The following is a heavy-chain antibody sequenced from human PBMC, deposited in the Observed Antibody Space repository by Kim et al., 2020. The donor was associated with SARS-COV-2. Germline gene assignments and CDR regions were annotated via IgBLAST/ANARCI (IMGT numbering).Heavy chain of an antibody. CDR3: ARRGYSYGYGLGAFDI. V-gene: IGHV4-39*01. J-gene: IGHJ3*02. D-gene: IGHD5-18*01. Sequence: SLTSRVTISADTSKNQFSLKLSSVTAADTAVYYCARRGYSYGYGLGAFDIWGQGTMVTVSS.